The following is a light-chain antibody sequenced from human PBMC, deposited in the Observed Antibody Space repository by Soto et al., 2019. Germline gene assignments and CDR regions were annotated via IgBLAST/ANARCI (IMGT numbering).Light chain of an antibody. CDR1: QNLLHSDGFNY. V-gene: IGKV2-28*01. CDR3: MQAIQTRT. CDR2: LGS. J-gene: IGKJ1*01. Sequence: IVMTQSPLSLPVTPGEPASISCRSSQNLLHSDGFNYLDWYLQKPGQSPQLLIFLGSYRASGVPDRFSGSGSGTDFALRISRVEAEDVGVYYCMQAIQTRTFGPGAKV.